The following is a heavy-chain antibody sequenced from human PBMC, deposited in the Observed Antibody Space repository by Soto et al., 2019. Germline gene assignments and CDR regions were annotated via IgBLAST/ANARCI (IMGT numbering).Heavy chain of an antibody. CDR1: GASLRGYY. V-gene: IGHV4-34*02. Sequence: QVQLQQWGAGLLKPSETLSLTCGVSGASLRGYYWSWIRQPPGKGLEWIGEINHIGNKNDNPALRGRVTISVDTSKNHFSLTLTSVTAADTAVYYCARIGNYDDSGYYYFDYWGLGTLVTVSS. CDR2: INHIGNK. D-gene: IGHD3-22*01. J-gene: IGHJ4*02. CDR3: ARIGNYDDSGYYYFDY.